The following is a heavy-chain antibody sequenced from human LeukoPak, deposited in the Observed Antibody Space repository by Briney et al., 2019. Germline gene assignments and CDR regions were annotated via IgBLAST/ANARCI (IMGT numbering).Heavy chain of an antibody. CDR3: ARDKGVPAAFPTISNYYYYGMDV. CDR2: IYYSGST. D-gene: IGHD2-2*01. V-gene: IGHV4-39*07. J-gene: IGHJ6*02. CDR1: GGSISSSSYY. Sequence: MASETLSLTCTVSGGSISSSSYYWGWIRQPPGKGLEWIGSIYYSGSTYYNPSLKSRVTISVDTSKNQFSLKLSSVTAADTAVYYCARDKGVPAAFPTISNYYYYGMDVWGQGTTVTVSS.